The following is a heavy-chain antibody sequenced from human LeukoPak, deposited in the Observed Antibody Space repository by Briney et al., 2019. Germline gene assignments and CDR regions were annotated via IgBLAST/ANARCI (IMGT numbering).Heavy chain of an antibody. CDR1: GFTFSSYW. D-gene: IGHD3-22*01. CDR3: ARVATYYDSSGYNSGYFDY. J-gene: IGHJ4*02. CDR2: IYSDGSST. Sequence: GGSLRLSCAASGFTFSSYWMHWVRQAPGKGLVWVSRIYSDGSSTSYADSVKGRFTISRDNAKNTLYLQMDSLRAEDTAVYYCARVATYYDSSGYNSGYFDYWGQGTLVTVSS. V-gene: IGHV3-74*01.